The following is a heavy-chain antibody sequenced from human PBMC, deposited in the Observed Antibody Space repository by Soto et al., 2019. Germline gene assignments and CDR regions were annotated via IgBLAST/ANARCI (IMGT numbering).Heavy chain of an antibody. J-gene: IGHJ4*02. Sequence: GGSLRLSCAASGFTFTSYAMNWVRQAPGKGLEWVSSISGRADSTYYADSVKGRFTISRDNSKNTLYLQMNSLRAEDTAVYYCAKDRPYGDYAYDYWGQGNLVTVSS. CDR3: AKDRPYGDYAYDY. CDR2: ISGRADST. D-gene: IGHD4-17*01. CDR1: GFTFTSYA. V-gene: IGHV3-23*01.